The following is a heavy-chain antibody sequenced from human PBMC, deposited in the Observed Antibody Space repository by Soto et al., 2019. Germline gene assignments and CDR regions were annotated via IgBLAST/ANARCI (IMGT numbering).Heavy chain of an antibody. J-gene: IGHJ6*02. CDR1: CGSIGSSSYY. Sequence: SETLSLTCTVSCGSIGSSSYYWAWIRQPPGKGLEWIGSIYYTGTTHYNPSLKSRVTISVDRAKDQLSLKVTSMTAADTAVYYCARPESTRAYGMDVWGQGTTVTVSS. D-gene: IGHD2-2*01. CDR3: ARPESTRAYGMDV. V-gene: IGHV4-39*01. CDR2: IYYTGTT.